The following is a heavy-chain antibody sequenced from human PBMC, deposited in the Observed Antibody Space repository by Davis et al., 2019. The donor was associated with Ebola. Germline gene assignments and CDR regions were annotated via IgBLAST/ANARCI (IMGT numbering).Heavy chain of an antibody. J-gene: IGHJ4*02. Sequence: GESLKISCAASGLTVSDSYMSWVRQAPGKGLEWVSLIYAGGSTHYADSLKGRSTISRHNSKDTLYLQMSDLRTEDTAVYYCARVKLLSAAEMYFDSWGQGALVTVSS. CDR2: IYAGGST. CDR1: GLTVSDSY. D-gene: IGHD2/OR15-2a*01. CDR3: ARVKLLSAAEMYFDS. V-gene: IGHV3-53*04.